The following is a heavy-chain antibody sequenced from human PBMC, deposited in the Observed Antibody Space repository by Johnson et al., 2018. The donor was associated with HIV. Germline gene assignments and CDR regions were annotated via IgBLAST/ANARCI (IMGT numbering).Heavy chain of an antibody. CDR3: TTVITIFGVFTSYAFDI. Sequence: QVQLVESGGGVVQPGRSLRLSCVASGFTFSSYALNWVRQAPGTGLEWVAVIAYDGSTKYYADPVKGRCTISRNNSKNTLYLQMNSLRAEDTSVYYCTTVITIFGVFTSYAFDIWGQGTMVTVSS. D-gene: IGHD3-3*01. V-gene: IGHV3-30-3*01. CDR2: IAYDGSTK. CDR1: GFTFSSYA. J-gene: IGHJ3*02.